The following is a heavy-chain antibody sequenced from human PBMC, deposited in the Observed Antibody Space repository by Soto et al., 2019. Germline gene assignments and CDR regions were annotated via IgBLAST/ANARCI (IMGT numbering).Heavy chain of an antibody. CDR3: VRDGDASTGFGKDY. CDR1: GFNFRIYT. CDR2: ISQTGDYI. J-gene: IGHJ4*02. D-gene: IGHD2-2*01. Sequence: EVQLVESGGGLVKPGGSLRLSCVGSGFNFRIYTMNWVRQAPGKGPEWVSSISQTGDYIFYADSVKGRFTISRDNAKNSVYLQMDSLRVEDTAVYYCVRDGDASTGFGKDYWGQGTLVTVSS. V-gene: IGHV3-21*01.